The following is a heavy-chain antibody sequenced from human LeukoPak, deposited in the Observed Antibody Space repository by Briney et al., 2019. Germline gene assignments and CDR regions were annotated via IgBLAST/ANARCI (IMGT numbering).Heavy chain of an antibody. CDR1: GGSFSGYY. CDR3: ARVTYYYGSGSHYAFDI. D-gene: IGHD3-10*01. V-gene: IGHV4-59*10. Sequence: SETLSLTCAVYGGSFSGYYWSWIRQPAGKGLEWIGRIYTSGSTNYNPSLKSRVTISVDTSKNQFSLKPSSVTAADTAVYYCARVTYYYGSGSHYAFDIWGQGTMVTVSS. J-gene: IGHJ3*02. CDR2: IYTSGST.